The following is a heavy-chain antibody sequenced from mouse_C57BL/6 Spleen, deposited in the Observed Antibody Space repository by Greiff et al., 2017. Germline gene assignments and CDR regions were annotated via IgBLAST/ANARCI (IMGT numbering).Heavy chain of an antibody. CDR3: ARSGDYYGSSGAD. Sequence: VQLQQSGPELVKPGASVKISCKASGYAFSSSWMNWVKQRPGKGLEWIGRIYPGDGDTNYNGKFKGKATLTADKSSSTAYMQLSSLTSEDSAVYFCARSGDYYGSSGADWGQGTLVTVSA. CDR1: GYAFSSSW. J-gene: IGHJ3*01. V-gene: IGHV1-82*01. CDR2: IYPGDGDT. D-gene: IGHD1-1*01.